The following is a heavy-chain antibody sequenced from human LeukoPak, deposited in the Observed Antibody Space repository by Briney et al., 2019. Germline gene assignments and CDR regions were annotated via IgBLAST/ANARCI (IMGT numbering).Heavy chain of an antibody. CDR3: ASFPGTSRFHY. CDR1: GGSISSYY. D-gene: IGHD1-26*01. Sequence: PSETLSLTCTVSGGSISSYYWSWIRQPPGKGLEWIGYMYYSGSTNYNPSLTSRVTISVDTSKNQFSLKLTSVTAADTAVYYCASFPGTSRFHYWGQGTLVTVSS. CDR2: MYYSGST. J-gene: IGHJ4*02. V-gene: IGHV4-59*01.